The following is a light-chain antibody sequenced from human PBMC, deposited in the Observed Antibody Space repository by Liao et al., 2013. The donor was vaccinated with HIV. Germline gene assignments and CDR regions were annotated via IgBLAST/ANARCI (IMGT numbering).Light chain of an antibody. CDR1: NIGGTS. CDR3: YSAADNSLGV. J-gene: IGLJ3*02. V-gene: IGLV3-27*01. CDR2: KDN. Sequence: SYVLTQSPLVSVTPGKTARITCGGDNIGGTSVHWYQQKPGQAPVLVIYKDNERPSGIPERFSGSTSGTTVTLTISGAQVEDEADYYCYSAADNSLGVFGGGTKLTVL.